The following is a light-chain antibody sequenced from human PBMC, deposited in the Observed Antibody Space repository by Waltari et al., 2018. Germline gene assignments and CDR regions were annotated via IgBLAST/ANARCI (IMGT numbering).Light chain of an antibody. CDR3: MQGLQIPFT. CDR1: QSLLHSNGYHY. J-gene: IGKJ2*01. Sequence: DIMMTQSPISLPVSPGEPAYISCRSSQSLLHSNGYHYLDWYLQKPGQSLQLLIYFGSNRASGVADRFSGSASGTDFTLKVSRVEAEDVGVYFCMQGLQIPFTFGQGTKLEI. CDR2: FGS. V-gene: IGKV2-28*01.